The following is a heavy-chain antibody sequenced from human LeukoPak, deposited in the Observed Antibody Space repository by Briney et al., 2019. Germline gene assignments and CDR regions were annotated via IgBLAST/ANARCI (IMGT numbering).Heavy chain of an antibody. CDR1: GYRFTSYW. J-gene: IGHJ4*02. V-gene: IGHV1-18*01. Sequence: KISCKGSGYRFTSYWIDWVRQAPGQGLEWMGWISAYNGNTNYAQKLQGRVTMTTDTSTSTAYMELRSLRSDDTAVYYCARDLVVVPAATPFDYWGQGTLVTVSS. CDR2: ISAYNGNT. CDR3: ARDLVVVPAATPFDY. D-gene: IGHD2-2*01.